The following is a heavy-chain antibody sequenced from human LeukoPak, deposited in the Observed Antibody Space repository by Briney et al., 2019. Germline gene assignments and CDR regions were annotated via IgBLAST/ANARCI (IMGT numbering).Heavy chain of an antibody. J-gene: IGHJ6*03. Sequence: GASVKVSCKASGYTFTSYDINWVRQATGQGLEWMGWMNPNSGNTGYAQKFQGRVTITRNTSISTAYMELSSLRSEDTAVYYCARGSQLLWFGELLSYYYYYYMDVWGKGTTVTVSS. V-gene: IGHV1-8*03. D-gene: IGHD3-10*01. CDR2: MNPNSGNT. CDR1: GYTFTSYD. CDR3: ARGSQLLWFGELLSYYYYYYMDV.